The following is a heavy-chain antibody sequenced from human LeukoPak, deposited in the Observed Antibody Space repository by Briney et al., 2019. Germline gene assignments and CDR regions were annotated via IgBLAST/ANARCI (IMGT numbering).Heavy chain of an antibody. J-gene: IGHJ6*01. Sequence: SETLSLTCTVSGGSVSSGSYYCSWIRQPPGKGLEWIGYIYYSGSTNYNPSLKSRVTISVDTSKNQFSLKLTTVTAADTGVYSCGEQNTHCYVDCYKIQYYYYGMDVWGQGTTVTVSS. CDR3: GEQNTHCYVDCYKIQYYYYGMDV. D-gene: IGHD2-21*02. CDR1: GGSVSSGSYY. V-gene: IGHV4-61*01. CDR2: IYYSGST.